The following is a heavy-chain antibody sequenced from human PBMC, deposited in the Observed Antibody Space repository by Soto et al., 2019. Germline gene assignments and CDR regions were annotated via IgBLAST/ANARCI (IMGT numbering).Heavy chain of an antibody. CDR2: ISVSGGST. CDR3: ASNTRYDPPDY. V-gene: IGHV3-23*01. CDR1: GFTFSSYA. Sequence: EVQLLESGGCLVQPGGSLRLACAASGFTFSSYAMSCVRQAPGKGLAWVSGISVSGGSTYYADSVKGRFTISRDNSKNTLYLQMNSLRAEDTAVYYCASNTRYDPPDYWGQGTLVTVSS. J-gene: IGHJ4*02. D-gene: IGHD3-16*01.